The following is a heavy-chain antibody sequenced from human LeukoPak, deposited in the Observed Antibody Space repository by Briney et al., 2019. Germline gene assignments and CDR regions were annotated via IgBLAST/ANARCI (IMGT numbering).Heavy chain of an antibody. CDR3: AREERDIVVVVAATGLYNWFDP. J-gene: IGHJ5*02. D-gene: IGHD2-15*01. Sequence: SVKVSCKASGGTFSSYAISWVRQAPGQGLEWMGRIIPILGIVNYAQKFQGRVTITADKSTSTAYMELSSLRSEDTAVYYCAREERDIVVVVAATGLYNWFDPWGQGTLVTVSS. CDR1: GGTFSSYA. V-gene: IGHV1-69*04. CDR2: IIPILGIV.